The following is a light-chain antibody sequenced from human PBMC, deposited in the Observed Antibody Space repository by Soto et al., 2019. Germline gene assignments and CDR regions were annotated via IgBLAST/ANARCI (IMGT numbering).Light chain of an antibody. CDR3: QQYNSY. CDR1: QSVSSNY. J-gene: IGKJ2*01. V-gene: IGKV3-20*01. CDR2: GAS. Sequence: VLAQSPGTLSLSPGERATLSCRASQSVSSNYLAWYQHKPGQAPRLLIYGASSRATGIPDRFSGSGSGTDFTLTISRLEPEDFAVYYCQQYNSYFGPGTKLEI.